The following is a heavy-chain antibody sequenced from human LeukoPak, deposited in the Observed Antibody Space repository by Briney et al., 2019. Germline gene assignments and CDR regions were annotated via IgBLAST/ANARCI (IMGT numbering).Heavy chain of an antibody. J-gene: IGHJ4*02. D-gene: IGHD6-13*01. CDR1: GFTFSSYG. CDR3: AKDAHIAAARIYYFDY. CDR2: IRYDGSNK. Sequence: GGSLRLSCAASGFTFSSYGMHWVRQAPGKGLEWVAFIRYDGSNKYYADSVKGRFTISRDNSKNTLYLQMNSLRAEDTAVYYCAKDAHIAAARIYYFDYWGQGTLVTVSS. V-gene: IGHV3-30*02.